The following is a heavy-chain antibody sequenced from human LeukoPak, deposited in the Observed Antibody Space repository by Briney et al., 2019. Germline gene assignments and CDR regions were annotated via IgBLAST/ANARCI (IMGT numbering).Heavy chain of an antibody. V-gene: IGHV3-7*01. CDR3: AREPVDTMIVVVIGYFFDY. J-gene: IGHJ4*02. CDR1: GFTFSRHW. D-gene: IGHD3-22*01. Sequence: GGSLRLSCAASGFTFSRHWMSWVRQAPGKGLEWVANINQDGGEKHYVDSVKGRFTISRDNAKNSMYLQMNSLRGEDTAVYYCAREPVDTMIVVVIGYFFDYWGQGTLVTVSS. CDR2: INQDGGEK.